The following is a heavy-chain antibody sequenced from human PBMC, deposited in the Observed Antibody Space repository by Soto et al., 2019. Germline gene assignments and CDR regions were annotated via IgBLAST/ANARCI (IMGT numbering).Heavy chain of an antibody. V-gene: IGHV3-23*01. J-gene: IGHJ4*02. CDR3: AYPPMGY. Sequence: GGSLRLSCAASGFPFTSYGLSWVRQTPGKGPEWVSGISVSGGRTFYADSVKGRFTISRDNSKNALYLQMNILSVEDTAVYFCAYPPMGYWGQGTLVTVSS. CDR1: GFPFTSYG. CDR2: ISVSGGRT.